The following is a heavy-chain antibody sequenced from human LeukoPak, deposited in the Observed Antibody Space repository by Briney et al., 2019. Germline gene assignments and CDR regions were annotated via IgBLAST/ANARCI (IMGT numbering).Heavy chain of an antibody. Sequence: SSETLSLTCTVSGASISGYYWSWIRQPPGKGLEWIGYIYYTGSTNYNPSLRSRVAISVDTSKNQFSLKLSSVTAADTAVYYCARLRGDRTSSLDYWGQGTLVTVSS. V-gene: IGHV4-59*08. D-gene: IGHD4-17*01. CDR1: GASISGYY. CDR2: IYYTGST. CDR3: ARLRGDRTSSLDY. J-gene: IGHJ4*02.